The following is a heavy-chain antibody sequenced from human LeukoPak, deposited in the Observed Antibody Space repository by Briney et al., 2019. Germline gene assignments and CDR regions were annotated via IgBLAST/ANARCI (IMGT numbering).Heavy chain of an antibody. J-gene: IGHJ4*02. D-gene: IGHD3-22*01. CDR1: GFTFSRLA. CDR2: ISASGP. V-gene: IGHV3-23*01. CDR3: AKDHESDGYPCLDH. Sequence: GGSLRLSCAASGFTFSRLAMTWVRQAPGKGLEWVSTISASGPYYANAVRGRFTISRDNSRNTLSLQMDSLRAEDTAVYYCAKDHESDGYPCLDHWGLGTLVTVSS.